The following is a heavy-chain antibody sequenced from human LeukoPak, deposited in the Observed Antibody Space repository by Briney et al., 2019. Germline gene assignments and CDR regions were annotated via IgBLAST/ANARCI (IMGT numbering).Heavy chain of an antibody. Sequence: GGSLRLSCAASGFTFSSYGMHWVRQAPGKGLEWVAFIRYDGSNKYYADSVKGRFTISRDNSKNTLYLQMNSLRAEDTAVYYWGKDGGGDYGPDYWGQGTLVTVSS. CDR2: IRYDGSNK. J-gene: IGHJ4*02. V-gene: IGHV3-30*02. CDR3: GKDGGGDYGPDY. D-gene: IGHD4-17*01. CDR1: GFTFSSYG.